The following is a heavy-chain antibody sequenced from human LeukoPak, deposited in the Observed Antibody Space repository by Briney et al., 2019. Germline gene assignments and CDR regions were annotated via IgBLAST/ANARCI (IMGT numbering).Heavy chain of an antibody. CDR1: GFTFSSYS. D-gene: IGHD6-13*01. CDR3: ARDTTYSSSWYDY. V-gene: IGHV3-21*01. CDR2: ISSSSGYI. J-gene: IGHJ4*02. Sequence: GSLRLSCAASGFTFSSYSMNWVRQAPGKGLEWVSSISSSSGYIYYADSVKGRFTISRDNAKNSLYLQMNSLRAEDTAVYYCARDTTYSSSWYDYWGQGTLVTVSS.